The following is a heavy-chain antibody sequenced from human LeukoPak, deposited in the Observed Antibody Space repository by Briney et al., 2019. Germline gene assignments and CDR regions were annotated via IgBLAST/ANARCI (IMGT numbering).Heavy chain of an antibody. J-gene: IGHJ4*02. CDR2: INAGNGNA. Sequence: ASVKVSCKASGYTFTSYTIHWVRQAPGQRLEWMGWINAGNGNAKYSQKFQGRVTITRDTPASTAYMELSSLRSEDTAVYYCARGGGLTAVGDYWGQGTLVTVSS. V-gene: IGHV1-3*01. CDR1: GYTFTSYT. D-gene: IGHD6-13*01. CDR3: ARGGGLTAVGDY.